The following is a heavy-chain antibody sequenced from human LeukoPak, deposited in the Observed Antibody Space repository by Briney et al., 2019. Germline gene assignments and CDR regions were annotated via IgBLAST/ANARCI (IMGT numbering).Heavy chain of an antibody. Sequence: ELEWMGWINTDTGNPTYAQGFTGRFVFSLDTSVSTAYLQISDLKAEDTAVYYCARARYCSAGSCYSTYWGQGTLVTVSS. V-gene: IGHV7-4-1*02. CDR3: ARARYCSAGSCYSTY. CDR2: INTDTGNP. D-gene: IGHD2-15*01. J-gene: IGHJ4*02.